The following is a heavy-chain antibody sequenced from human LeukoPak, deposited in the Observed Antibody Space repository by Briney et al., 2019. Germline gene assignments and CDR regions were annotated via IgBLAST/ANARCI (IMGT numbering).Heavy chain of an antibody. D-gene: IGHD6-19*01. V-gene: IGHV3-74*01. CDR2: MNTDGGTT. J-gene: IGHJ4*02. CDR3: AKVRWDNSGWYYSDS. Sequence: GGSLRLSCAATGFIFSNYWMHWVRQAPGKGLVWVSRMNTDGGTTNYADSVKGRFTVSRDNSKNTLYLQVNSLRVEDTAVYYCAKVRWDNSGWYYSDSWGQGTLVTVSS. CDR1: GFIFSNYW.